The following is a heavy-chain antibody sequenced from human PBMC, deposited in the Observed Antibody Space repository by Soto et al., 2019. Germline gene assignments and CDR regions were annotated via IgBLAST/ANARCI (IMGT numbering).Heavy chain of an antibody. J-gene: IGHJ4*02. Sequence: QVQLVQSGAEVKKPGSSVKVSCKASGGTFSTYTVSWVRQAPGQGLEWMGRIIPILGIANYAQKFQGRVTITADKSTSTAYMELSSLRSEDTVVYYCATFRGDGYNYYWGQGTLVTVSS. D-gene: IGHD5-12*01. CDR3: ATFRGDGYNYY. CDR2: IIPILGIA. V-gene: IGHV1-69*02. CDR1: GGTFSTYT.